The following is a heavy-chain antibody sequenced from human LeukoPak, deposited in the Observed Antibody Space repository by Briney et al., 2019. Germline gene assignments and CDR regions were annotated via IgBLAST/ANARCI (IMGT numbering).Heavy chain of an antibody. CDR1: GFALSSHW. V-gene: IGHV3-7*01. J-gene: IGHJ5*02. D-gene: IGHD1-1*01. CDR3: ARDRTTFPNWFDP. Sequence: GSLRLSCAASGFALSSHWMTWVRQVPGRGPEWVANVNRDGSETYYLDSVKGRFTISKDNAKNSLYLQMNSLRAEDTAVYYCARDRTTFPNWFDPWGQGTLVTVSS. CDR2: VNRDGSET.